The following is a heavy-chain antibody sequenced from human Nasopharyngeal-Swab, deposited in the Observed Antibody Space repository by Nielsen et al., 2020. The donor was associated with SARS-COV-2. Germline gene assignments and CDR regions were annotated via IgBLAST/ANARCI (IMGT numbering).Heavy chain of an antibody. CDR2: IIPILGIA. J-gene: IGHJ5*02. CDR1: GGTFSSYA. CDR3: ARLPPPNSGGRNWFDH. D-gene: IGHD3-10*01. V-gene: IGHV1-69*04. Sequence: SVKVSCKASGGTFSSYAISWVRQAPGQGLEWMGRIIPILGIANYAQKFQGRVTITADKSTSTAYMELSSLRSEDTAVYYCARLPPPNSGGRNWFDHWGQGTLVTVSS.